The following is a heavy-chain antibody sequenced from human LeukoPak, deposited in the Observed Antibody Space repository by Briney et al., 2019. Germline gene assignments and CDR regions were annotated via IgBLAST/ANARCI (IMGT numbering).Heavy chain of an antibody. CDR2: IIPILGIA. Sequence: GASVKVSCKASGGTFSSYAISWVRQAPGQGLEWMGRIIPILGIANYAQKFQGRVTITADKSTSTAYMELSSLRSEDTAVYYCATAATGDYFDYWGQGTLVTVSS. D-gene: IGHD2-15*01. CDR1: GGTFSSYA. J-gene: IGHJ4*02. CDR3: ATAATGDYFDY. V-gene: IGHV1-69*04.